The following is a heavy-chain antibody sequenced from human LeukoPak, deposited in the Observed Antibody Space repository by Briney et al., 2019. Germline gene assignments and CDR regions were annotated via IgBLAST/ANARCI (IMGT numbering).Heavy chain of an antibody. CDR3: ARAHPYCSSTSCYTGGWFDP. V-gene: IGHV4-59*01. CDR2: IYYSGST. J-gene: IGHJ5*02. D-gene: IGHD2-2*02. Sequence: PSETLSLTCTVSGGSISSYYWSWIRQPPGKGLEWMGYIYYSGSTNYNPSLKSRVTISVDTSKNQFSLKLSSVTAADTAVYYCARAHPYCSSTSCYTGGWFDPWGQGTLVTVSS. CDR1: GGSISSYY.